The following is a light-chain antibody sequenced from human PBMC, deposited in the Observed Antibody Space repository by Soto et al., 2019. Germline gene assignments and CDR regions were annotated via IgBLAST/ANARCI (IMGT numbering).Light chain of an antibody. CDR1: ESISSN. Sequence: EIVMTQSPGTVSVSPGERVTLSCRASESISSNLAWYQQNPGQAPRLLIYGASARATDVPARFSGSGSGTEFTLTISSLQSEDFAVYFCQQYNNWPQTFGPGTKVDNK. V-gene: IGKV3-15*01. J-gene: IGKJ1*01. CDR2: GAS. CDR3: QQYNNWPQT.